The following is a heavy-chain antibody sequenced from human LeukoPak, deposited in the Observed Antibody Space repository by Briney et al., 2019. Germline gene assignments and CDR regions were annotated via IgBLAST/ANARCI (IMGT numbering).Heavy chain of an antibody. CDR3: ARGARRAYYYDSSGYYWLDY. CDR1: GGSISSYY. CDR2: IYYSGST. D-gene: IGHD3-22*01. Sequence: PSETLSLTCTVSGGSISSYYWSWIRQPPGKGLEWIGYIYYSGSTNYNPSLKSRVTISVDTSKNQFSLKLSSVTAADTAVYYCARGARRAYYYDSSGYYWLDYRGQGTLVTVSS. J-gene: IGHJ4*02. V-gene: IGHV4-59*01.